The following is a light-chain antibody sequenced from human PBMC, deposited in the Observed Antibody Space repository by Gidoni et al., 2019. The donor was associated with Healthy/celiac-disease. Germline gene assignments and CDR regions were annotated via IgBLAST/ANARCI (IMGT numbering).Light chain of an antibody. CDR3: QQYYSYPRT. CDR1: QGISSY. J-gene: IGKJ1*01. V-gene: IGKV1-8*01. CDR2: AAS. Sequence: IRMTHPPSSLSASTGDRVTITCRASQGISSYLAWYQQKPGKAPKLLIYAASTLQSGVPSRFSGSGSGTDFTLTISCLQSEDFATYYCQQYYSYPRTFGQGTKVEIK.